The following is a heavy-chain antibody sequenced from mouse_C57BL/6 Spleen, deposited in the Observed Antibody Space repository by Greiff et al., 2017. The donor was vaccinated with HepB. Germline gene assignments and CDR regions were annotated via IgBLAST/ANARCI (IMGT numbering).Heavy chain of an antibody. CDR1: GYTFTSYW. V-gene: IGHV1-52*01. D-gene: IGHD3-2*02. Sequence: VKLSCKASGYTFTSYWMHWVKQRPIQGLEWIGNIDPSDSETHYNQKFKDKATLTVDKSSSTAYMQLSSLTSEDSAVYYCARGAYSSGYGYWGQGTTLTVSS. CDR2: IDPSDSET. J-gene: IGHJ2*01. CDR3: ARGAYSSGYGY.